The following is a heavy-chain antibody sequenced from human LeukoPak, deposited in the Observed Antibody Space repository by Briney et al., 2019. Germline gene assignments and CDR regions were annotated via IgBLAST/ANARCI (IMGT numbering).Heavy chain of an antibody. V-gene: IGHV1-69*04. CDR2: IIPILGIA. Sequence: SVKVSCKASGGTFSSYAISWVRQAPGQGLEWMGRIIPILGIANYAQKFQGRVTITADKSTSTAYMEPSSLRSEDTAVYYCARGRVVVTAMSWFDPWGQGTLVTVSS. J-gene: IGHJ5*02. CDR3: ARGRVVVTAMSWFDP. D-gene: IGHD2-21*02. CDR1: GGTFSSYA.